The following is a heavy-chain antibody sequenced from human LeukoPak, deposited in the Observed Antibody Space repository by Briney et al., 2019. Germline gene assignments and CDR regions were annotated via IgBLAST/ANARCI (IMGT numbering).Heavy chain of an antibody. CDR3: ARGPIWTAAAVRGNYYYMDV. J-gene: IGHJ6*03. D-gene: IGHD6-13*01. V-gene: IGHV4-59*01. CDR2: IYYSGST. Sequence: SETLSLTCTVSGGSISSYYWSWIRQPPGKGLEWIGYIYYSGSTNYNPSLKSRVTISVDTSKNQFSLKLSSVTAADTAVHYCARGPIWTAAAVRGNYYYMDVWGKGTTVTVSS. CDR1: GGSISSYY.